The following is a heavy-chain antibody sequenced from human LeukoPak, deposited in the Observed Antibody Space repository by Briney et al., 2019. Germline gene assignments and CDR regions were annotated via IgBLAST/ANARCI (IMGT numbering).Heavy chain of an antibody. V-gene: IGHV3-30-3*01. J-gene: IGHJ4*02. Sequence: GRSLRLSFAASGFTFSSYAMHWVRQAPGKGLEWVAVISYDGSNKYYADSVKGRFTISRDNSKNTLYLQMNSLRAEDTAVYYCARSPFVVVVAAFDYWGQGTLVTVSS. CDR3: ARSPFVVVVAAFDY. CDR2: ISYDGSNK. CDR1: GFTFSSYA. D-gene: IGHD2-15*01.